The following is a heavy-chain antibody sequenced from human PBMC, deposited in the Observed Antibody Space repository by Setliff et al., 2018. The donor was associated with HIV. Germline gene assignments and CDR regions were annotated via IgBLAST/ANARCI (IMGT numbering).Heavy chain of an antibody. J-gene: IGHJ4*02. CDR3: ARLTRITTAGH. CDR2: IYTSGST. CDR1: GDSFTTYY. V-gene: IGHV4-4*07. D-gene: IGHD6-13*01. Sequence: PSETLSLTCSVSGDSFTTYYWNWIRQPAGKGLEWIGRIYTSGSTNYNPSLKSRVTMSVDTSKNQFSLKVRYVTAADTAIYYCARLTRITTAGHWGQGTLVTVSS.